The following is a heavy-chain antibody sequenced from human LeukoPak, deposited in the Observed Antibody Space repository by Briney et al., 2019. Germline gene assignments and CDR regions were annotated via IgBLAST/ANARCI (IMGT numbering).Heavy chain of an antibody. CDR2: ISGSGYNT. J-gene: IGHJ4*02. D-gene: IGHD3-9*01. V-gene: IGHV3-23*01. CDR1: GFTFSSYA. CDR3: AKAIYDILTGFVYYFEY. Sequence: GGSLRLSCAASGFTFSSYAMSWVRQVPGKGLEWVSSISGSGYNTYDADSVRGRFTVSRDNSKNTLYLQMNSLRAEDTAVYYCAKAIYDILTGFVYYFEYWGQGSLATVSS.